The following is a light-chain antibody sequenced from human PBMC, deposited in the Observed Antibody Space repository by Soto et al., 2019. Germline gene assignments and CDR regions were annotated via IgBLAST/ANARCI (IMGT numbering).Light chain of an antibody. CDR2: SSN. CDR1: SSNIGSNT. J-gene: IGLJ2*01. CDR3: AALDGNVNVYV. V-gene: IGLV1-44*01. Sequence: QLVLTQSPSASATPGQRVSISCSGSSSNIGSNTVNWYQHLPGTAPKLLIYSSNQRPSGVPDRFSGSKSGTSASLAISGLQSEDEADYYCAALDGNVNVYVFGGGTKLTVL.